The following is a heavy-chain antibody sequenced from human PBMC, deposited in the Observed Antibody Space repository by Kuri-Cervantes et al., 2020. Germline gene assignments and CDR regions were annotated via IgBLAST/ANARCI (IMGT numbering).Heavy chain of an antibody. CDR3: TTVRYSSSWY. CDR2: IRYDGSNK. CDR1: GLTSSSYG. Sequence: GGSLRLSCAASGLTSSSYGMHWVRQAPGKGLEWVAFIRYDGSNKYYADSVKGRFTISRDNSKNTLYLQMNSLKTEDTAVYYCTTVRYSSSWYWGQGTLVTVSS. V-gene: IGHV3-30*02. J-gene: IGHJ4*02. D-gene: IGHD6-13*01.